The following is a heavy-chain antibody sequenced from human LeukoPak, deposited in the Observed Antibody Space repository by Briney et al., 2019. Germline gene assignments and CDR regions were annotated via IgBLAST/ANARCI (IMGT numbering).Heavy chain of an antibody. CDR2: MNPNSGNT. CDR1: GYTFTSYD. Sequence: ASVKVSCKASGYTFTSYDINWVRQATGQGLEWMGWMNPNSGNTGYAQKFQGRVTITRNTSISTAYMELSSLRSEDTAVYYCARSRGRRDGYNLMFDYWGQGTLVTVSS. D-gene: IGHD5-24*01. J-gene: IGHJ4*02. CDR3: ARSRGRRDGYNLMFDY. V-gene: IGHV1-8*03.